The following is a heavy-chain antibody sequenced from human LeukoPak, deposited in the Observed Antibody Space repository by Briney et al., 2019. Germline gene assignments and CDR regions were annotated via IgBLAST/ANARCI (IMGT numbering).Heavy chain of an antibody. CDR3: AKDIQAAN. J-gene: IGHJ1*01. V-gene: IGHV3-23*01. D-gene: IGHD5-18*01. CDR2: ISSTGYNS. CDR1: GFAFRSAA. Sequence: GGSLRLSCAASGFAFRSAAMTWVRQGPEKGLQWVSLISSTGYNSYYADSVKGRFTVSRDNSKNIVYLQMNSLRAEDTALYYCAKDIQAANWGQGTLVTVSS.